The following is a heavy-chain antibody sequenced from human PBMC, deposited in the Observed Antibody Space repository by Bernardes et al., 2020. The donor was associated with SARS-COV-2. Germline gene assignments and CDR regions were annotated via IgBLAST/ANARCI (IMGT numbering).Heavy chain of an antibody. V-gene: IGHV4-39*01. CDR3: ARPSSGNYFYYFDY. CDR1: GGSISSSSYY. Sequence: SETLSLTCTVSGGSISSSSYYLGWIRQPPGKGLEWIGSIYYSGSTYYNPSLKSRVTISVDTSKNQFSLKLSSVTAADTAVYYCARPSSGNYFYYFDYWGQGTLVTVSS. CDR2: IYYSGST. J-gene: IGHJ4*02. D-gene: IGHD1-26*01.